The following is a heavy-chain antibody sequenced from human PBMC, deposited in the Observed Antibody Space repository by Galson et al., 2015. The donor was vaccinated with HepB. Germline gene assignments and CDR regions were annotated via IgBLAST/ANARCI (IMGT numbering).Heavy chain of an antibody. CDR3: ARAYRGIAARPDYFDY. CDR2: ISSSSSYI. Sequence: SLRLSCAASGFTFSSYSMNWVRQAPGKGLEWVSSISSSSSYIYYADSVKGRFTISRDNAKNSLYLQMNSLRAEDTAVYYCARAYRGIAARPDYFDYWGQGTLVTVSS. V-gene: IGHV3-21*01. CDR1: GFTFSSYS. D-gene: IGHD6-6*01. J-gene: IGHJ4*02.